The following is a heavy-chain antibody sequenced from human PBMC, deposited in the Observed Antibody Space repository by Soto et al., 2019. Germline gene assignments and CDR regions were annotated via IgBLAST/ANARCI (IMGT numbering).Heavy chain of an antibody. V-gene: IGHV3-30*18. CDR1: RFSFSNFG. J-gene: IGHJ5*01. CDR2: LSFDGSNK. Sequence: QEQLVESGGGVVQPGMSLRLSCVASRFSFSNFGMHWVRQAPGKGLEWVAALSFDGSNKNYADGVRGRFTISRDHSKNPLYLHMNSLRSDDTAMYYCAKGGCSSSSCSFDSWGQGTLVTV. CDR3: AKGGCSSSSCSFDS. D-gene: IGHD2-2*01.